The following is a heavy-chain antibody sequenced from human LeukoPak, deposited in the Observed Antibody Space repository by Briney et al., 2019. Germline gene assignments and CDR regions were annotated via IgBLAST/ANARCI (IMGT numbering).Heavy chain of an antibody. CDR3: AKGPKLGDGFHCDY. CDR2: ISGSADNT. J-gene: IGHJ4*02. Sequence: GGSLRLSCVASGFIFVNYALSWVRQAPGKGLEWVSGISGSADNTYYADSVKGRFTISRDISKNTVYLQMNNLRVDDTAVYYCAKGPKLGDGFHCDYWGQGTLVTVSS. CDR1: GFIFVNYA. D-gene: IGHD5-24*01. V-gene: IGHV3-23*01.